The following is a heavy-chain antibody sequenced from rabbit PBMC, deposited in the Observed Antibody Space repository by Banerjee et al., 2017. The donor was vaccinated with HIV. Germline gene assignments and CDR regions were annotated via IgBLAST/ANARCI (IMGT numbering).Heavy chain of an antibody. Sequence: QEQLVESGGGLVKPEGSLTLTCKASGFTISSNYWMCWVRQAPGKGLELIGCIATGSGSTYYASWAKGRFTISKTSSTTVTLQMTSLTAADTATYFCARSGSGDYRRVNLWGPGTLVTVS. J-gene: IGHJ4*01. V-gene: IGHV1S45*01. CDR3: ARSGSGDYRRVNL. D-gene: IGHD1-1*01. CDR2: IATGSGST. CDR1: GFTISSNYW.